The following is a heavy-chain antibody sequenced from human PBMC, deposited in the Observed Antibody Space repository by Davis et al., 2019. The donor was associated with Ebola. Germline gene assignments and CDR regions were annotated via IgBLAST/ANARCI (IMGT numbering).Heavy chain of an antibody. J-gene: IGHJ4*02. V-gene: IGHV3-48*01. Sequence: PGGSLRLSCTASGFTFRAYSMNWVRQAPGEGLEWVSYISSSSSTIYYADSVKGRFTISRDNSKNTLYLQMNSLRAEDTAVYYCAEGAGDYWGQGTLVTVSS. CDR1: GFTFRAYS. CDR2: ISSSSSTI. CDR3: AEGAGDY. D-gene: IGHD4/OR15-4a*01.